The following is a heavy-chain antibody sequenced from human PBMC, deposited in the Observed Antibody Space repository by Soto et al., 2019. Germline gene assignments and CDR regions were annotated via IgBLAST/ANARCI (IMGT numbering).Heavy chain of an antibody. D-gene: IGHD2-2*02. Sequence: QVQLVQSGAEVKKPGSSVKVSCKASGGTFSSYAISWVRQAPGQGLEWMGGIIPIFGTANYAQKFQGRVTITADESTRTAYMELSRLSSEDTAVYYCASVYCSSTSCYTGGDYWGKGPLVTVSS. CDR3: ASVYCSSTSCYTGGDY. V-gene: IGHV1-69*01. J-gene: IGHJ4*02. CDR1: GGTFSSYA. CDR2: IIPIFGTA.